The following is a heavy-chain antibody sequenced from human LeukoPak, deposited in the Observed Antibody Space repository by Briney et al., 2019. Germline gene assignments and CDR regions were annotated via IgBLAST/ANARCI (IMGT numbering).Heavy chain of an antibody. CDR1: GGSFSGYY. CDR2: INHSGST. D-gene: IGHD3-22*01. V-gene: IGHV4-34*01. J-gene: IGHJ3*02. Sequence: ASETLSLTCAVYGGSFSGYYWSWIRQPPGKGLEWIGEINHSGSTNYNPSLKSRVTISVDTSKNQFSLKLSSVTAADTAVYYCARDRGDSSGYYPEDAFDIWGQGTMVTVSS. CDR3: ARDRGDSSGYYPEDAFDI.